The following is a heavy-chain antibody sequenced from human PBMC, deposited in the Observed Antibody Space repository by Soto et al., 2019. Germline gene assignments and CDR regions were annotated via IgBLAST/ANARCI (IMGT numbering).Heavy chain of an antibody. CDR3: ARDSGYSYGPFDY. J-gene: IGHJ4*02. CDR1: GFTFSSYS. V-gene: IGHV3-48*01. Sequence: EVQLVESGGGLVQPGGSLRLSCAASGFTFSSYSMNWVRQAPGKGLEWVSYISSSSSTIYYADSVKGRFTISRDNAKNSLYLQMNSLRAEDTAVYYCARDSGYSYGPFDYWGQGTRVTVSS. CDR2: ISSSSSTI. D-gene: IGHD5-18*01.